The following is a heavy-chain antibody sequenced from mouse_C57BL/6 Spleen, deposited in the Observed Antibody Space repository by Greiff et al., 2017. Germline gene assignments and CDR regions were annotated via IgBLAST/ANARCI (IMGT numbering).Heavy chain of an antibody. J-gene: IGHJ2*01. CDR1: GFTFSSYG. CDR2: ISSGGSYT. V-gene: IGHV5-6*01. D-gene: IGHD3-2*02. Sequence: EVMLVESGGDLVKPGGSLKLSCAASGFTFSSYGMSWVRQTPDKRLEWVATISSGGSYTYYPDSVKGRFTISRDNAKNTLYLQMISLKSEDTSMYYCARQLRPYFDYWGQGTTLTVSS. CDR3: ARQLRPYFDY.